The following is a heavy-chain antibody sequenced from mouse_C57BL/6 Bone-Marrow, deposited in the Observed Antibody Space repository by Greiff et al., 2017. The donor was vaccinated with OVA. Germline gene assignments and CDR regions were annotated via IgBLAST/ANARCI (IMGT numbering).Heavy chain of an antibody. V-gene: IGHV1-7*01. D-gene: IGHD1-1*01. J-gene: IGHJ4*01. CDR3: ASTYYYGSGAMDY. CDR1: GYTFTSYW. Sequence: QVTLKVSGAELAKPGASVKLSCKASGYTFTSYWMHWVKQRPGQGLEWIGYINPSSGYTKYNQKFKDKATLTADKSSSTAYMQLSSLTYEDSAVYYCASTYYYGSGAMDYWGQGTSVTVSS. CDR2: INPSSGYT.